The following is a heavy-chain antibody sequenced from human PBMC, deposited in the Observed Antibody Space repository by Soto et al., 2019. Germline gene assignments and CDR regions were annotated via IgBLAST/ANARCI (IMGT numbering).Heavy chain of an antibody. CDR3: AKDLVSSIAAEFDH. V-gene: IGHV3-23*01. CDR2: ISGSGGST. Sequence: GSLRLSCEASGFTFSSYAMSWVRQAPGKGLEWVSAISGSGGSTYYTDSVKGRFTISRDNSKNTLYLQMNSLRAEDTAVYYCAKDLVSSIAAEFDHWGQGILVTVSS. CDR1: GFTFSSYA. J-gene: IGHJ5*02. D-gene: IGHD6-13*01.